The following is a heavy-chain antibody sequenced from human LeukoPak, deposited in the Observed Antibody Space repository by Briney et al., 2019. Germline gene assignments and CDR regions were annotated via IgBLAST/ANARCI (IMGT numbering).Heavy chain of an antibody. CDR3: ARGDKVVGADYYYYMDV. D-gene: IGHD2-15*01. Sequence: GASVKVSCKASGYTFTSYAMNWVRQAPGQGLEWMGWINTNTGNPTYAQGFTGRFVFSLDTSVSTAYLQISSLKAEDTAVYYCARGDKVVGADYYYYMDVWGKGTTVTISS. J-gene: IGHJ6*03. CDR1: GYTFTSYA. V-gene: IGHV7-4-1*02. CDR2: INTNTGNP.